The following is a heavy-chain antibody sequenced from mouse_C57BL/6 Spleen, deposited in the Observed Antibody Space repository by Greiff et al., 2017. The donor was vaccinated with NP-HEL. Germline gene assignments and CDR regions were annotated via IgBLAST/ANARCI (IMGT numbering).Heavy chain of an antibody. V-gene: IGHV1-59*01. CDR1: GYTFTSYW. J-gene: IGHJ4*01. CDR2: IDPSDSYT. CDR3: ASLYDYDASYAMDY. D-gene: IGHD2-4*01. Sequence: QVQLQQPGAELVRPGTSVKLSCKASGYTFTSYWMHWVKQRPGQGLEWIGVIDPSDSYTNYNQKLKGKATLTVDTSSSTAYMQLSSLTSEDSAVYYCASLYDYDASYAMDYWGQGTSVTVSS.